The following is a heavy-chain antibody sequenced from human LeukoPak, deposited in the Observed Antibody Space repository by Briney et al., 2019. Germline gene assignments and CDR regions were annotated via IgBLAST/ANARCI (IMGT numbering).Heavy chain of an antibody. J-gene: IGHJ4*02. CDR1: GDSISGYY. CDR2: IYYSGST. V-gene: IGHV4-59*01. D-gene: IGHD3-10*01. CDR3: ARSYGSGNYFDS. Sequence: SETLSLTCTVSGDSISGYYWSWIRQPPGKGLESIGYIYYSGSTKYHPSLKSRVTISVDTSKNQFSLNLNSVTAADTAVYYCARSYGSGNYFDSWGQGTLVTVSS.